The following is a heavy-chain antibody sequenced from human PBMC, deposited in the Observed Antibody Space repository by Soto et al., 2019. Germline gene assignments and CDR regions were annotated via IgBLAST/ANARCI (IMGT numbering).Heavy chain of an antibody. CDR3: ARSYPNTIFGVVPSRGLDV. V-gene: IGHV4-59*01. CDR1: GVSISSNY. J-gene: IGHJ6*02. D-gene: IGHD3-3*01. CDR2: IHYSGST. Sequence: LSLTCIVSGVSISSNYWSWIRQPPGQGLEWIGYIHYSGSTNFNPSLKNRVIMSVDTSKNQFSLRLSSVTAADTAVYYCARSYPNTIFGVVPSRGLDVWGQGAKVTVSS.